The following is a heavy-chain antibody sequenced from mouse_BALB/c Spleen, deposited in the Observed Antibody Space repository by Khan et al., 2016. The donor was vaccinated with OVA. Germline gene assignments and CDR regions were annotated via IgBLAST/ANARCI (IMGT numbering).Heavy chain of an antibody. D-gene: IGHD1-2*01. CDR2: ISYSGSN. CDR3: ARTARIKY. Sequence: EVQLQESGPGLVKPSQSLSLTCTVTGYSITSGYGWNWIRQFPGNKLEWMGYISYSGSNNYNPSLKSRISITRDTSKNKFFLQLNSVTTEDTATYYCARTARIKYWGQGTTLTVSS. V-gene: IGHV3-2*02. CDR1: GYSITSGYG. J-gene: IGHJ2*01.